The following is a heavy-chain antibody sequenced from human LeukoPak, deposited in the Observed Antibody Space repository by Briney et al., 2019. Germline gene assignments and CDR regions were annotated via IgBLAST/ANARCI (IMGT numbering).Heavy chain of an antibody. CDR2: INHSGST. CDR3: ARALTYSSGWFDY. D-gene: IGHD6-19*01. V-gene: IGHV4-34*01. J-gene: IGHJ4*02. Sequence: PGGSLRLSCAASGFTLSSYAMSWIRQPPGKGLEWIGEINHSGSTNYNPSLKSRVTISVDTSKNQFSLKLSSVTAADTAVYYCARALTYSSGWFDYWGQGTLVTVSS. CDR1: GFTLSSYA.